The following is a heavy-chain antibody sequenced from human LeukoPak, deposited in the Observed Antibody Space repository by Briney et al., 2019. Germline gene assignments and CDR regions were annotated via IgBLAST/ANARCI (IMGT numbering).Heavy chain of an antibody. CDR3: ARTITIFGMSYWYFDL. J-gene: IGHJ2*01. V-gene: IGHV3-21*01. D-gene: IGHD3-3*01. Sequence: KSGGSLRLSCAASGFTFNSYNMNWVRQAPGKGLEWVSSISSGSSYIFYADSVKGRFTISRDNAKNSLYLQMHSLRAEDTAVYYCARTITIFGMSYWYFDLWGRGTLVTVSS. CDR2: ISSGSSYI. CDR1: GFTFNSYN.